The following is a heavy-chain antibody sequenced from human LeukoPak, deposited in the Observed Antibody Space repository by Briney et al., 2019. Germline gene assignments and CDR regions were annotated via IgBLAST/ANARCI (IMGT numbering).Heavy chain of an antibody. CDR2: IDGSGTRT. V-gene: IGHV3-23*01. CDR3: ARDRGGYSTDFDW. CDR1: GFTFSSSV. D-gene: IGHD5-12*01. J-gene: IGHJ4*02. Sequence: GGSLRLSCAASGFTFSSSVMSWVRQAPGKGPEWVSTIDGSGTRTFYALSFNGRFIISRDSSMNTLYLQMDGLRAEDTAVYYCARDRGGYSTDFDWWGQGALVTVSS.